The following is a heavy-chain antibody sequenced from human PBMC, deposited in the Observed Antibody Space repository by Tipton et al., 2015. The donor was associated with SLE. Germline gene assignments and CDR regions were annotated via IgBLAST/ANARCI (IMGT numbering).Heavy chain of an antibody. CDR2: IKEDGSEK. J-gene: IGHJ4*02. CDR3: ASGTWSGSCF. CDR1: AFRFSSYW. V-gene: IGHV3-7*01. D-gene: IGHD1-1*01. Sequence: SLRLSCAASAFRFSSYWMNWVRQGPGKGLEWVTSIKEDGSEKYYVDSVKGRFTISRDNAKNSLYLQMNSLGAEGTAVYYCASGTWSGSCFCGQGTLVTVSS.